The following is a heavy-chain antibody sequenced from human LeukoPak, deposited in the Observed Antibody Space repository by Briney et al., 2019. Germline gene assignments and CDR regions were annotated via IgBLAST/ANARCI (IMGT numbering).Heavy chain of an antibody. CDR3: AREVTTGIASAGRVDY. J-gene: IGHJ4*02. Sequence: PSETLSLTCTVSGGSISSYYWSWIRQPPGKGLEWIGYIYTSGSTNYNPSLKSRVTMSVDTSKNQFSLKLSSVTAADAAVYYCAREVTTGIASAGRVDYWGQGTLVTVSS. CDR1: GGSISSYY. CDR2: IYTSGST. D-gene: IGHD6-13*01. V-gene: IGHV4-4*08.